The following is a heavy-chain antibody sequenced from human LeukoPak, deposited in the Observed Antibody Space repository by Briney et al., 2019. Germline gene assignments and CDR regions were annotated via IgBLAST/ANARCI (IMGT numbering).Heavy chain of an antibody. Sequence: GGSLRLSCAASGFTFSSYAMSWVRQPPGKGLEWVSAISGSGGSTYYADSVKGRFTISRDNSKNTLYLQMNSLRAEDTAVYYCAMHIVVVPAAMLGYYYGMDVWGQGTTVTVSS. D-gene: IGHD2-2*01. J-gene: IGHJ6*02. CDR3: AMHIVVVPAAMLGYYYGMDV. V-gene: IGHV3-23*01. CDR2: ISGSGGST. CDR1: GFTFSSYA.